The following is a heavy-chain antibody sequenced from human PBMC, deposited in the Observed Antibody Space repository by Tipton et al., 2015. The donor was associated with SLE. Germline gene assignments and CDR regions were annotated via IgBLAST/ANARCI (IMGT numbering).Heavy chain of an antibody. Sequence: RSLRLSCAASGFSFDDYAMHWVRQAPGKGLEGVAGIGWDSAYIAYEDSVEGRFTISRDNAKTSLFLQMDSLRADDSAIYYCTRRVEGAFDFWGQGAMVTVSS. V-gene: IGHV3-9*01. CDR3: TRRVEGAFDF. CDR2: IGWDSAYI. J-gene: IGHJ3*01. CDR1: GFSFDDYA. D-gene: IGHD1-1*01.